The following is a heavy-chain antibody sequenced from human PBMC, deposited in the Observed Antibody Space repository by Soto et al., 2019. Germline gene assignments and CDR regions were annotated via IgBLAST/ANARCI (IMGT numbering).Heavy chain of an antibody. Sequence: GGSMRLSCAASGFTFSSYAMHWVRQAPGKGLEWVAVISYDGSNKYYADSVKGRFTISRDNSKNTLYLQMNSLRAEDTAVYYCARDKSIAVAGSFYFDYWGQGTLVTVSS. J-gene: IGHJ4*02. D-gene: IGHD6-19*01. CDR1: GFTFSSYA. V-gene: IGHV3-30-3*01. CDR3: ARDKSIAVAGSFYFDY. CDR2: ISYDGSNK.